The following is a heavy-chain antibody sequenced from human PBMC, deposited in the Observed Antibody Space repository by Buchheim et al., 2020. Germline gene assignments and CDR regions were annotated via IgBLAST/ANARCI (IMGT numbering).Heavy chain of an antibody. CDR2: INAGNGNT. J-gene: IGHJ6*03. D-gene: IGHD6-13*01. Sequence: QVQLVQSGAEVKKPGASVKVSCKASGYTLTSYAMHWVRQAPGQRLEWMGWINAGNGNTKYSQKFQGRVTITRDTSASTAYMELSSRGSEDTAVYYCARAAGNGGYYYYMDVWGKGTT. CDR1: GYTLTSYA. V-gene: IGHV1-3*01. CDR3: ARAAGNGGYYYYMDV.